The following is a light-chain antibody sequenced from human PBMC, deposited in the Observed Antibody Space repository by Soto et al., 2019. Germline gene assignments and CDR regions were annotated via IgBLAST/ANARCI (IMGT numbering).Light chain of an antibody. CDR2: DAS. CDR3: QQRSNWPPT. V-gene: IGKV3-11*01. CDR1: QSVSSY. Sequence: EIVLTQSPATLSLCPGERATLSCRASQSVSSYLAWYQQKPGQAPRLLIYDASNRATGIPARFSGSGSGTDFTLTISSLEPEDSAVYYCQQRSNWPPTFGQGTKLEIK. J-gene: IGKJ2*01.